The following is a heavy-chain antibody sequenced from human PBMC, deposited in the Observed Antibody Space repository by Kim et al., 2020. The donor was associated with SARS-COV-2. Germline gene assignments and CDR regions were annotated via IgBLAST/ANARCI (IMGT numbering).Heavy chain of an antibody. V-gene: IGHV4-59*01. CDR2: IFYNGST. J-gene: IGHJ3*02. Sequence: SETLSLTCTVSGGSISSYYWSWIRQPPGKGLEWIGYIFYNGSTNYNPSLRSRVTISVDTSKNQFSLKLSSVTAADTAVYYCARDLGYSSGWSDAFDIWGQGTMVTVSS. D-gene: IGHD6-19*01. CDR1: GGSISSYY. CDR3: ARDLGYSSGWSDAFDI.